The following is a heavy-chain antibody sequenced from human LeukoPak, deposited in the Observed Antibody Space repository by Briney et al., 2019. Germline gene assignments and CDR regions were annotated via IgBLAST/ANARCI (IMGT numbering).Heavy chain of an antibody. CDR1: GFTFSDYY. V-gene: IGHV3-11*01. D-gene: IGHD3-22*01. CDR3: ARGPYYYDSSGYYYRGAFDY. Sequence: GGSLRLSCAASGFTFSDYYMSWIRQAPGKGLEWVSYISSSGSTIYYADSVKGRFTISRDNAKNSLYLQMNSLRAEDTAAYYCARGPYYYDSSGYYYRGAFDYWGQGTLVTVSS. CDR2: ISSSGSTI. J-gene: IGHJ4*02.